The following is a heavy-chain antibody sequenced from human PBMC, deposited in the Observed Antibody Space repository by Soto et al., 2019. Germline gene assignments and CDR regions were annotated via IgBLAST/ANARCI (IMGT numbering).Heavy chain of an antibody. J-gene: IGHJ4*02. CDR1: GFSLTTDRVG. V-gene: IGHV2-5*02. D-gene: IGHD1-26*01. Sequence: QITVKESGPTLVKPRQTLTLTCTFSGFSLTTDRVGVGWIRQPPGEALEWLAVIYWDDSKTYRPSLESRLTITKDTSKNQVALTMTNMDSVDTATYYCAHAYGGRSLYWGQGTLVTVSS. CDR2: IYWDDSK. CDR3: AHAYGGRSLY.